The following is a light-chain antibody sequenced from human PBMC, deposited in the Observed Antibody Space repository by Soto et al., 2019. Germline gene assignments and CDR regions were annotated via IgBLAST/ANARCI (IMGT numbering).Light chain of an antibody. CDR3: QQSHSVPVT. CDR1: RGIINY. CDR2: EAS. V-gene: IGKV1-39*01. J-gene: IGKJ2*01. Sequence: DIQMTQSPSSLSASVGDRVTITCRASRGIINYLNWYQQKPGRAPKLLISEASTLQSGVPSRFSGSGSGTDFTLTITSLQPEDFATYFCQQSHSVPVTFGQGTKLELK.